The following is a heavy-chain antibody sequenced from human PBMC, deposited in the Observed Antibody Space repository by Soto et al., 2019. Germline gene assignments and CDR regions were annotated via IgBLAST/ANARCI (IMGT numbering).Heavy chain of an antibody. D-gene: IGHD3-22*01. CDR1: GYTFTSYG. Sequence: ASVKVSCKASGYTFTSYGISWVRQAPGQGLEWMGWISAYNGNTNYAQKLQGRVTMTTDTSTSTAYMELRSLRSDDTAVYYCARGGYYYDSSGPGVGAFDIWGQGTMVTVSS. V-gene: IGHV1-18*04. J-gene: IGHJ3*02. CDR3: ARGGYYYDSSGPGVGAFDI. CDR2: ISAYNGNT.